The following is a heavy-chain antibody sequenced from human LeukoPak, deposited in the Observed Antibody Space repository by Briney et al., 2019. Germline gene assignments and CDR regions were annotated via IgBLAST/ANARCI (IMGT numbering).Heavy chain of an antibody. CDR3: ARVAAVVTSYYFDY. V-gene: IGHV4-59*01. J-gene: IGHJ4*02. Sequence: SETLSLTCTVSGGSISSYYWSWIRQPPGKGLEWIGYIYYSGSTNYSPSLKSRVTISVDTSKNQFSLKLSSVTAADTAVYYCARVAAVVTSYYFDYWGQGTLVTVSS. CDR2: IYYSGST. CDR1: GGSISSYY. D-gene: IGHD3-22*01.